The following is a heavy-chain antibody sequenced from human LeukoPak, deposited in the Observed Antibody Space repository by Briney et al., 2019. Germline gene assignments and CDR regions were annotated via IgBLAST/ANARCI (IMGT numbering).Heavy chain of an antibody. V-gene: IGHV4-39*01. CDR2: IYYSGST. J-gene: IGHJ4*02. CDR1: GGSISSSSYY. Sequence: SETLSLTCTVSGGSISSSSYYWGWIRQPPGKWLEWIGSIYYSGSTYYNPSLKSRVTISVDTSKNQFSLKLSSVTAADTAVYYCARIAAAGIYYFDYWGQGTLVTVSS. CDR3: ARIAAAGIYYFDY. D-gene: IGHD6-13*01.